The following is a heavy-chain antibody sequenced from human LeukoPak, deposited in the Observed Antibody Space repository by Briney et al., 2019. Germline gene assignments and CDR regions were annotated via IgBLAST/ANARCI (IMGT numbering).Heavy chain of an antibody. Sequence: GGSLRLSCAASGFTFSSYAMSWVRQAPGKGLEWVSRINSDGSSTSYADSVKGRFTISRDNAKNTLYLQMNSLRAEDTAVYYCARFYCSSTSCLEDYWGQGTLVTVSS. CDR1: GFTFSSYA. V-gene: IGHV3-74*01. CDR3: ARFYCSSTSCLEDY. CDR2: INSDGSST. J-gene: IGHJ4*02. D-gene: IGHD2-2*01.